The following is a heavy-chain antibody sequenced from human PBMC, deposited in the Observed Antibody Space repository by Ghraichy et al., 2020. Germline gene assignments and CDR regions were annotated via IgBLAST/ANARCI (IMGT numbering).Heavy chain of an antibody. J-gene: IGHJ4*02. D-gene: IGHD1-26*01. V-gene: IGHV4-59*01. Sequence: SETLSLTCTVSSGSLSSFYWSWIRQSTGRGLEWIGHVSHTGDTNYNPSLRGRVTISMDTSKKQFSLELSSVTVAETAIYYCAAQLGATAPRFWGQGTQVTV. CDR1: SGSLSSFY. CDR3: AAQLGATAPRF. CDR2: VSHTGDT.